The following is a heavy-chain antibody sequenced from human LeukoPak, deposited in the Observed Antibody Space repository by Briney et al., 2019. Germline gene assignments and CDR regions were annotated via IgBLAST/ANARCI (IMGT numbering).Heavy chain of an antibody. Sequence: GGSLRLSCAASGFTVSSSYMSWVRQAPGKGLEWVSVIYSDGSTYYPDSVKGRFTISRDNSKNTLYLQMNSLRAEDTAVYYCAKDLEEQWLVRYLDYWGQGTLVTVSS. J-gene: IGHJ4*02. V-gene: IGHV3-53*01. CDR3: AKDLEEQWLVRYLDY. CDR1: GFTVSSSY. CDR2: IYSDGST. D-gene: IGHD6-19*01.